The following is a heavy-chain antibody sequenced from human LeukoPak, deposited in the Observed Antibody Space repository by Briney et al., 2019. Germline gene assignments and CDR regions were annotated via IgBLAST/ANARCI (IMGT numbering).Heavy chain of an antibody. Sequence: SETLSLTCTVSGGSIDTRSYYWGWIRQPPGKGLEWIGNIYFNGSTHYNSSLKSRLTISVDTSKNQFSLKLSSVTAADTAVYYCARHIYSSGWPIDYWGQGTLVTVSS. CDR2: IYFNGST. V-gene: IGHV4-39*01. D-gene: IGHD6-19*01. CDR1: GGSIDTRSYY. J-gene: IGHJ4*02. CDR3: ARHIYSSGWPIDY.